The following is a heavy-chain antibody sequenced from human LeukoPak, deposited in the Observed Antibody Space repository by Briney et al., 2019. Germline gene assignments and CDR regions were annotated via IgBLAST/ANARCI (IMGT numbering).Heavy chain of an antibody. CDR2: IKQDGSEK. D-gene: IGHD3-10*01. CDR3: ARDGRGYYGSGT. Sequence: GGSLRLSCAASGFTFRNNWMTWVRQAPGKGLEWVANIKQDGSEKYYVDSVKGRFTISRDNAKNSLYLQMNSLRAEDTAVYYCARDGRGYYGSGTWGQGTLVTVSS. V-gene: IGHV3-7*01. J-gene: IGHJ4*02. CDR1: GFTFRNNW.